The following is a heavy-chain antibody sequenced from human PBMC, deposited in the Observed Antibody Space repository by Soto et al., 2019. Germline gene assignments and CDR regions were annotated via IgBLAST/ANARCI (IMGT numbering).Heavy chain of an antibody. V-gene: IGHV4-59*08. D-gene: IGHD2-2*01. CDR1: GGSIGGYD. CDR3: ARRGVRVVVPARNYYYHYMDV. Sequence: PSETLSLTCTVSGGSIGGYDCSWIRQPPGKGLEWIGYIYYSGSTNYNPSLKSRVTISVDTSKNQFSLKLSSVTAADTAVYYCARRGVRVVVPARNYYYHYMDVWGKGTTVTVSS. J-gene: IGHJ6*03. CDR2: IYYSGST.